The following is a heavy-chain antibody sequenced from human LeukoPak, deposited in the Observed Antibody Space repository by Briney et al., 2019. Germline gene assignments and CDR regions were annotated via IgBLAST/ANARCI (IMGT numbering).Heavy chain of an antibody. J-gene: IGHJ4*02. V-gene: IGHV1-18*01. CDR3: AREVNGDSLDY. CDR2: IGAYNGNT. Sequence: ASVKASCKASGYTFTSYGISWVRQAPGQGLEWMGWIGAYNGNTNYAQKLQGRVTMTTDTSTSTAYMELRSLRSDDTAVYYCAREVNGDSLDYWGQGTLVTVSS. CDR1: GYTFTSYG. D-gene: IGHD4-17*01.